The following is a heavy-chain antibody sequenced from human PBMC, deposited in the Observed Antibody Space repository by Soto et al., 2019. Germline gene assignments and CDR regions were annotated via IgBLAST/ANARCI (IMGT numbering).Heavy chain of an antibody. CDR1: GGTISSYT. V-gene: IGHV1-69*02. CDR3: ARSEYSGSYLIPFDY. Sequence: ASVKVSCKACGGTISSYTISWVRQAPGQGLEWMGRIIPILGIANYAQKFQGRVTITADKSTSTAYMELSSLRSEDTAVYYCARSEYSGSYLIPFDYWGQGTLVTVSS. D-gene: IGHD1-26*01. CDR2: IIPILGIA. J-gene: IGHJ4*02.